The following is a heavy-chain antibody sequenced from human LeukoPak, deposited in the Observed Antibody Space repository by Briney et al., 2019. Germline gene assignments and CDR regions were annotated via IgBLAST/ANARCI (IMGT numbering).Heavy chain of an antibody. J-gene: IGHJ6*02. CDR2: IHPSGGST. CDR3: AREDVVLVDAVRYQYYGMDV. Sequence: GASVKVSCKASGYNFISYYMHWVRQAPGQGLEWMGIIHPSGGSTSYAQKFQDRVTMTRDTSTSTVYMELSSLKSEDTAVYYCAREDVVLVDAVRYQYYGMDVWGQGTTVTVSS. CDR1: GYNFISYY. V-gene: IGHV1-46*01. D-gene: IGHD2-8*01.